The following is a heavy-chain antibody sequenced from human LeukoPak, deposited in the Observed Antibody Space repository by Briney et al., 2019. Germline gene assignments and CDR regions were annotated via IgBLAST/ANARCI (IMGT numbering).Heavy chain of an antibody. CDR1: GFTFSNYW. Sequence: GGSLRLSCAASGFTFSNYWMSWVRQAPGKGLEWVANIKQDGSEKYYVDSVKGRFTIFRDDAKNSLYLQMNSLRAEDTAVYYCARKAYGMDVWGKGTTVTVPS. CDR3: ARKAYGMDV. CDR2: IKQDGSEK. J-gene: IGHJ6*04. V-gene: IGHV3-7*03.